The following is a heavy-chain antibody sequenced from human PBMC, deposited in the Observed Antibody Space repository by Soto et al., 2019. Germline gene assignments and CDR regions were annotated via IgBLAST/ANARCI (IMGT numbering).Heavy chain of an antibody. J-gene: IGHJ6*02. CDR2: INPKTAAT. CDR3: ARIKWGLNYYNGMDV. V-gene: IGHV1-2*02. Sequence: QVQLVQSGAEVKKSGASVKVSCKPSGYSFSDYFIQWVRQAPGQGLEWVAWINPKTAATNYAKKCQGRVSLTWDTSSTTAYMELTRLRPDDTAVYYCARIKWGLNYYNGMDVWGQGTTVIVPS. D-gene: IGHD1-26*01. CDR1: GYSFSDYF.